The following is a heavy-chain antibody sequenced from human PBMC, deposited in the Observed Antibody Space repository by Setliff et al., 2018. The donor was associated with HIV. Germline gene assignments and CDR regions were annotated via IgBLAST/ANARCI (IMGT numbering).Heavy chain of an antibody. V-gene: IGHV4-39*01. CDR3: ARGSCFNTGCLDS. D-gene: IGHD2-2*01. J-gene: IGHJ4*02. CDR1: GGSISSSSYY. CDR2: FHYSGST. Sequence: PSETLSLTCNVSGGSISSSSYYWGWIRQPPGKGLEWIGSFHYSGSTSYNPSLRSRVTISVDTSKNQFSLKLTSVTAADTAVYYCARGSCFNTGCLDSWGQGALVTVSS.